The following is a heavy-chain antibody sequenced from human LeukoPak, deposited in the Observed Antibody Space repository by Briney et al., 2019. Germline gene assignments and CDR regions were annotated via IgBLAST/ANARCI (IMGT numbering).Heavy chain of an antibody. CDR2: IDWNSGAI. CDR3: VKDRAANLFGSGVFED. V-gene: IGHV3-9*01. CDR1: GFTFDDYG. D-gene: IGHD3-10*01. Sequence: GGSLRLSCAASGFTFDDYGMHWVRQAPGKGLEWVSGIDWNSGAIGCADSVKGRFTISRDNAKNSLHLQMNSLRTEDTALYYCVKDRAANLFGSGVFEDWGQGSLVTVSS. J-gene: IGHJ4*02.